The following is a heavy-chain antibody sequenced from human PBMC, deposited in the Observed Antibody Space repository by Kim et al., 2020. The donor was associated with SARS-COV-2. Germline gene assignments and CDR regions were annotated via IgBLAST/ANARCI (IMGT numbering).Heavy chain of an antibody. V-gene: IGHV1-69*13. D-gene: IGHD2-15*01. CDR1: GGTFSSYA. Sequence: SVKVSCKASGGTFSSYAISWVRQAPGQGLEWMGGIIPIFGTANYAQKFQGRVTITADESTSTAYMELSSLRSEDTAVYYCARDCSGGSCYFSVSGYYYYYGMHVWGQGPTVTVSS. CDR3: ARDCSGGSCYFSVSGYYYYYGMHV. CDR2: IIPIFGTA. J-gene: IGHJ6*02.